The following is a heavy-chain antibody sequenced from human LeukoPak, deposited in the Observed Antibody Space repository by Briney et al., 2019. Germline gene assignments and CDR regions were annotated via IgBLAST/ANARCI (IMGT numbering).Heavy chain of an antibody. Sequence: GGSLRLSCAASGFTFDDYAMPWVRQAPGKGLEWVSGISWNSGSIGYADSVKGRFTISRDNAKNSLYLQMNSLRAEDTALYYCAKGNTITIVVVPAAYFDYWGQGTLVTVSS. CDR3: AKGNTITIVVVPAAYFDY. J-gene: IGHJ4*02. CDR2: ISWNSGSI. CDR1: GFTFDDYA. D-gene: IGHD2-2*01. V-gene: IGHV3-9*01.